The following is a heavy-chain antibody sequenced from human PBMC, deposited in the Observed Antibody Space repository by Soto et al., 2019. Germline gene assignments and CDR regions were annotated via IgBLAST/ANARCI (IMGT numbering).Heavy chain of an antibody. Sequence: SETLSLTCAVSGGTISSGGYSWSWVRQPPGKGLEWIGYMYHSGSTYYNPPLKSRVTISVDTSMRHFFLKLTSVTTADTAVYYCARWSDYGDYYYYGLDVWGQGTTVTVSS. D-gene: IGHD3-10*01. V-gene: IGHV4-30-2*02. CDR1: GGTISSGGYS. CDR2: MYHSGST. CDR3: ARWSDYGDYYYYGLDV. J-gene: IGHJ6*02.